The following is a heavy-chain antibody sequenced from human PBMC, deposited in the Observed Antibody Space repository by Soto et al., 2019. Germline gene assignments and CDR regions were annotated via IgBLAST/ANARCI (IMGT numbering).Heavy chain of an antibody. J-gene: IGHJ4*02. D-gene: IGHD3-10*01. CDR1: GGSISSSSYY. Sequence: SETLSLTCTVSGGSISSSSYYWGWIRQPPGKGLEWIGSIYYSGSTYYNPSLKSRVTISVDTSKNQFSLKLSSVTAADTAVYYCARQFHDGGGSGSYTYWGQGTLVTVSS. CDR3: ARQFHDGGGSGSYTY. V-gene: IGHV4-39*01. CDR2: IYYSGST.